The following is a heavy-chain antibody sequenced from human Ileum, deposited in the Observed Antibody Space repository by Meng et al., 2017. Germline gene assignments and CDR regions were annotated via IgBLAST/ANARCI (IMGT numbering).Heavy chain of an antibody. CDR1: GFTFISYA. CDR3: ARDMPYSLGSFDY. CDR2: ITAGNGNT. Sequence: QVQLVQPGAELKKPGTSVRVSCKPSGFTFISYAIYWVRQAPGQGLEWMGWITAGNGNTKYSQKFQGRVTITRETSASTAYMELSSLRSEDTAVYYCARDMPYSLGSFDYWGQGTLVTVSS. V-gene: IGHV1-3*01. J-gene: IGHJ4*02. D-gene: IGHD3-10*01.